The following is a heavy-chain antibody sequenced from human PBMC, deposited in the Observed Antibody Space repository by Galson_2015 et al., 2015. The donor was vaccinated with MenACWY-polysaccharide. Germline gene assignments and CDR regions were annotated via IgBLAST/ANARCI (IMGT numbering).Heavy chain of an antibody. J-gene: IGHJ4*02. Sequence: SCKASGYSFTSHTIHWVRQAPGQRLEWMGRISPDSGNTRYSHNFHDRVTITRDTSATTAYMELSSLESEDTAVYYCASQFNWGTFDYWGQGTPVTVSS. CDR3: ASQFNWGTFDY. V-gene: IGHV1-3*01. CDR2: ISPDSGNT. D-gene: IGHD7-27*01. CDR1: GYSFTSHT.